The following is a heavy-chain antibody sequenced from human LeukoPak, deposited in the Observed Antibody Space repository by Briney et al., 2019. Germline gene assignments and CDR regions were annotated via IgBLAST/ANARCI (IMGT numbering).Heavy chain of an antibody. Sequence: PGGSLRLSCAASGFTVSSNYMSWVRQAPGKGLEWVSVLYSGGTTYYADSVKGRFTISRQTSKNTLYLQMNSLRAEVTAVYYCARGDYYDTSGYLNWGQGTLVTVSS. D-gene: IGHD3-22*01. CDR1: GFTVSSNY. J-gene: IGHJ4*02. CDR2: LYSGGTT. V-gene: IGHV3-53*04. CDR3: ARGDYYDTSGYLN.